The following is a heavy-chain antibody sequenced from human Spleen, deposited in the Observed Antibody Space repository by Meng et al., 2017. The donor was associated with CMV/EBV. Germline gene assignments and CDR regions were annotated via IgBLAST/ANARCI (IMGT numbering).Heavy chain of an antibody. J-gene: IGHJ4*02. V-gene: IGHV4-59*01. D-gene: IGHD3-22*01. CDR1: GGSIGYYY. CDR2: IYYSGST. CDR3: ARAYDSGGYLDY. Sequence: SETLSLTCNVSGGSIGYYYWNWVRQPPGKELERIGYIYYSGSTNYNPSLKSRVTISVDTSKNQFSLNLSSVTAADTAFYYCARAYDSGGYLDYWGQGALVTVSS.